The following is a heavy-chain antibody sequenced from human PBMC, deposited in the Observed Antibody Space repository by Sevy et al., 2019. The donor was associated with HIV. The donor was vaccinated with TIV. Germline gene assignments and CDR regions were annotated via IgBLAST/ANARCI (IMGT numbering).Heavy chain of an antibody. V-gene: IGHV3-48*02. CDR3: ARERKMYDSSGYYFHFDY. Sequence: GGSLRLSCAASGFTFSSYSMNWVRQAPGKGLEWVSYISRSSSTIYYADSVKGRFTISRDNAKNSLYLQMNSLRDEETAVYYCARERKMYDSSGYYFHFDYWGQRTLVTVSS. J-gene: IGHJ4*02. CDR1: GFTFSSYS. CDR2: ISRSSSTI. D-gene: IGHD3-22*01.